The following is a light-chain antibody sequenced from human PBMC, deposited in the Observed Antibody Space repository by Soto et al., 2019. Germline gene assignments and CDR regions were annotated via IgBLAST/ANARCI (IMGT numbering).Light chain of an antibody. J-gene: IGLJ2*01. Sequence: SYELTQPPSVSVAQGKTASITCGGNNIESKTVHWYQQKPGQAPVLVMYYDTDRPSGIPERFSGSNSGNTATLTINRVEAGDEADYYCQVWDNIIDRHVVFGGGTKLTVL. V-gene: IGLV3-21*04. CDR2: YDT. CDR3: QVWDNIIDRHVV. CDR1: NIESKT.